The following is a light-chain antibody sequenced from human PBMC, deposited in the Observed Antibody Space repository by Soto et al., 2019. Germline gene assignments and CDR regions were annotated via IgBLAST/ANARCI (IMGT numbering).Light chain of an antibody. Sequence: DIQMTQSPSSLSASVGDRVTITCRASQPISTFLNWYQQTTGKAPRLLIYDVSTLHSGVPSRFRGSGSGTDFTLTISSLRPEDVATYYCQHSYNTPWTFGQGTKVDIK. CDR2: DVS. CDR3: QHSYNTPWT. CDR1: QPISTF. J-gene: IGKJ1*01. V-gene: IGKV1-39*01.